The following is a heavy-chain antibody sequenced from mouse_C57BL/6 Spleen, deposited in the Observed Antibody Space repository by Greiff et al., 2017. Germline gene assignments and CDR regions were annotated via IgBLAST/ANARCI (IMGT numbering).Heavy chain of an antibody. Sequence: VQLQQSGTVLARPGASVKMSCKTSGYTFTSYWMHWVKQRPGQGLEWIGAIYPGNSDTSYNQKFKGKAKLTAVTSASTAYMELSSLTNEDSAVYYCTNYDYDIYAMDYWGQGTSVTVSS. V-gene: IGHV1-5*01. CDR3: TNYDYDIYAMDY. J-gene: IGHJ4*01. CDR2: IYPGNSDT. D-gene: IGHD2-4*01. CDR1: GYTFTSYW.